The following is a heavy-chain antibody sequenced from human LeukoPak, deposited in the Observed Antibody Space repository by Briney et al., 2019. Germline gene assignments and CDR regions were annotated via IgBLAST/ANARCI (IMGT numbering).Heavy chain of an antibody. CDR3: AKERLRFLEWFDAFDI. D-gene: IGHD3-3*01. Sequence: PGGSLRLSCAASGFTFSSYGMHWVRQAPGKGLEWVAFIRYDGSNKYYADSVKGRFTISRDNSKNTLYLQMNSLRAEDTAVYYCAKERLRFLEWFDAFDIWGQGTMVTVSS. CDR1: GFTFSSYG. CDR2: IRYDGSNK. V-gene: IGHV3-30*02. J-gene: IGHJ3*02.